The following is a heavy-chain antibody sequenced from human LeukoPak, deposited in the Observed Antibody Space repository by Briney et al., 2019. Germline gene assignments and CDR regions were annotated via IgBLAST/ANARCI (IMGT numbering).Heavy chain of an antibody. D-gene: IGHD1-26*01. V-gene: IGHV3-30-3*01. J-gene: IGHJ6*03. Sequence: GGSLRLSCAASGFTFSGYAMHWVRQAPGKGLEWVALISYDGSNEYYADSVKGRFTISRDNPKHTLYLQMNSLRAEDTAVYYCARGVGYYSYYKDVWGKGTTVTVSS. CDR3: ARGVGYYSYYKDV. CDR1: GFTFSGYA. CDR2: ISYDGSNE.